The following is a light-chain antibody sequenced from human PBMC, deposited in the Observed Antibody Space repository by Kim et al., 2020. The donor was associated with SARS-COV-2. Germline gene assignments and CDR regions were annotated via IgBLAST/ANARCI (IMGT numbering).Light chain of an antibody. CDR1: SSDIGSYSL. CDR2: EGS. V-gene: IGLV2-23*01. J-gene: IGLJ2*01. Sequence: QSALTQPASVSGSPGQSITISCTGTSSDIGSYSLVSWYQQYPGEAPKLMIYEGSKRPSGVSPRFSGSKSGNTASLTISGLQAEDEADYYCCSHAGGGNMLFGGGTKVTVL. CDR3: CSHAGGGNML.